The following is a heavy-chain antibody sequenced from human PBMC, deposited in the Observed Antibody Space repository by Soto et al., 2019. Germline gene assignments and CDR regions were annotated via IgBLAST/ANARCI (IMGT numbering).Heavy chain of an antibody. CDR2: IDHTGST. Sequence: ETLSLTCAVYGGSFSGYYWSWVRQSPQKGLEWIGEIDHTGSTNYNPSLKSRVSISIDTSKNQFSLRLSSVTAADTAVYYCARGKGYTGYDCFDPWGQGTLVTVSS. J-gene: IGHJ5*02. CDR3: ARGKGYTGYDCFDP. V-gene: IGHV4-34*01. CDR1: GGSFSGYY. D-gene: IGHD5-12*01.